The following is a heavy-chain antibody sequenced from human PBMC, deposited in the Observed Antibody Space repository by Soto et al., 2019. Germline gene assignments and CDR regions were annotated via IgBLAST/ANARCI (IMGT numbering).Heavy chain of an antibody. Sequence: SETLSLTCTVSGGSISSYYWSWIRQPPGKGLEWIGYIYYSGSTNYNPSLKSRVTISVDTSKNQFSLKLSSVTAADTAVYYCAIYNDTASYEIDYWGQGTLVTVSS. V-gene: IGHV4-59*01. CDR3: AIYNDTASYEIDY. D-gene: IGHD3-16*01. CDR1: GGSISSYY. CDR2: IYYSGST. J-gene: IGHJ4*02.